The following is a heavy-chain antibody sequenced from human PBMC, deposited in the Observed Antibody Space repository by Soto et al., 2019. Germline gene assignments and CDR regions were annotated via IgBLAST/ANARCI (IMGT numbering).Heavy chain of an antibody. CDR2: IDPSDSYT. CDR3: ASSNSSSPYYYYGMDV. Sequence: PGESLKISCNGSGYIFTSYWISWVRQMPGKGLEWMGRIDPSDSYTNYSPSFQGHVTISADKSISTAYLQWSSLKASDTAMYYCASSNSSSPYYYYGMDVWGQGTTVTVSS. CDR1: GYIFTSYW. V-gene: IGHV5-10-1*01. D-gene: IGHD6-6*01. J-gene: IGHJ6*02.